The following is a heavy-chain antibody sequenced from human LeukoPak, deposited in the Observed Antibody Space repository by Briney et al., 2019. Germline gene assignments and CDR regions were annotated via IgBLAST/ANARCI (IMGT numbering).Heavy chain of an antibody. D-gene: IGHD6-19*01. Sequence: PSETLSLTCTVSGGSISSSSYYWGWNRQPPGKGLEWIGSIYYSGSTYYNPSLKSRVTISVDTSKNQFSLKLSSVTAADTAVYYCARRMAGNDAFDIWGQGTMVTVSS. V-gene: IGHV4-39*01. CDR2: IYYSGST. J-gene: IGHJ3*02. CDR1: GGSISSSSYY. CDR3: ARRMAGNDAFDI.